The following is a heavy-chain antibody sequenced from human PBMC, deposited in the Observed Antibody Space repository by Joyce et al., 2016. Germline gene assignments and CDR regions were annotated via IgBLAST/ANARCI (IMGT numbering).Heavy chain of an antibody. Sequence: QVLLVQSGAAVKRPGSSLRVSCKSSGGDFSNYTVNWVRQAPGQRLEWMGGIIPFFGAAKYAEDFQGRFTLTADQSTRTAYLELSSLTSADTAVYYCARGGTSSDHYFFYTLDVWGPGTTVIVSS. D-gene: IGHD1-14*01. V-gene: IGHV1-69*12. CDR1: GGDFSNYT. J-gene: IGHJ6*02. CDR3: ARGGTSSDHYFFYTLDV. CDR2: IIPFFGAA.